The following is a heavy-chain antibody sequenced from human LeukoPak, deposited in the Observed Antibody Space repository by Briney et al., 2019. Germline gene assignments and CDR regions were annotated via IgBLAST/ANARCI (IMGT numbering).Heavy chain of an antibody. D-gene: IGHD2-21*01. CDR3: ARDQGGDHSGDY. J-gene: IGHJ4*02. V-gene: IGHV1-46*01. CDR1: GYTFTSYY. CDR2: INPSGGST. Sequence: ASVKVSCKASGYTFTSYYMHWVRQAPGQGLEWMGIINPSGGSTSYAQKFQGRVTMTRDTSTSTVYMELSRLRSDDTAVYYCARDQGGDHSGDYWGQGTLVTVSS.